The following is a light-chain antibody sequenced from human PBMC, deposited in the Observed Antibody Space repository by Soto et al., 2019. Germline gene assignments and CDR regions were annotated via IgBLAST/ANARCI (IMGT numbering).Light chain of an antibody. J-gene: IGLJ2*01. CDR2: EVS. V-gene: IGLV2-8*01. CDR3: SSYAGSNSNVV. Sequence: QYVLTQPPSASGSPGQSVTISCTGTSSDIGGYNYVSWYQQHPGKAPKLMIYEVSKRPSGVPDRFSGSKSGNTASLTVSGLQAADEADYYCSSYAGSNSNVVFGGGTKLTVL. CDR1: SSDIGGYNY.